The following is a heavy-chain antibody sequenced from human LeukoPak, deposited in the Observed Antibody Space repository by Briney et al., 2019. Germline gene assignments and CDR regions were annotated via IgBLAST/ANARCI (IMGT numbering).Heavy chain of an antibody. V-gene: IGHV4-31*03. CDR3: ARERRAGGYWFDP. CDR1: GGSISIDGYY. D-gene: IGHD6-13*01. J-gene: IGHJ5*02. Sequence: SETLSLTCTVSGGSISIDGYYWSWIRQYPGKGLEWIGYTYYSGSTYYNPSLKSRATILVDRSKNQFSLSVISMTAADTAVYYCARERRAGGYWFDPWGQGTLVTVSS. CDR2: TYYSGST.